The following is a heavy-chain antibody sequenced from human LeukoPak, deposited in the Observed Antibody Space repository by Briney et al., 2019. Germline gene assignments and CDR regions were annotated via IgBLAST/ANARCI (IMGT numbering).Heavy chain of an antibody. V-gene: IGHV1-2*06. J-gene: IGHJ4*02. CDR2: INPNSGGT. CDR1: GYTFTGYY. Sequence: ASVKVSCKASGYTFTGYYMHWVRQAPGQGLEWMGLINPNSGGTNYAQKFQGRVTMTRDTSISTAYMELSRLRSDDTAVYYCASLGSGYTYYFDYWGQGTLVTVSS. CDR3: ASLGSGYTYYFDY. D-gene: IGHD3-22*01.